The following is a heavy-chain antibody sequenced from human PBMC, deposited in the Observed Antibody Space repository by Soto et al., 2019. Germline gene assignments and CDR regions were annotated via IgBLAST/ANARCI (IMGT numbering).Heavy chain of an antibody. V-gene: IGHV3-23*01. Sequence: GGSLRLSCAASGFTFRTYDMSWVRQPLGKGLEWVSSITGSTGSSLYADSVKGRFTISRDNSKNTLYLQISSLRAEDTAVYYCVKDRGWLPPEYYFDYWGQGTLVTVSS. CDR2: ITGSTGSS. J-gene: IGHJ4*02. D-gene: IGHD6-19*01. CDR1: GFTFRTYD. CDR3: VKDRGWLPPEYYFDY.